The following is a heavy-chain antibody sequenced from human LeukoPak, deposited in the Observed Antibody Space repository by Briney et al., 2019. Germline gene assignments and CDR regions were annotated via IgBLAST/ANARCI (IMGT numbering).Heavy chain of an antibody. J-gene: IGHJ4*02. CDR1: GFAFSIYR. V-gene: IGHV3-48*04. CDR3: ARDRGYTRTNTGGYPVFDL. D-gene: IGHD2-8*02. CDR2: IHLSGMPT. Sequence: PGGSLRLSCEASGFAFSIYRMNWVRQAPGKGLEWVSYIHLSGMPTHYADPVKGRFSISRDNVKNSLYLQMDNLRAEDTAVYYCARDRGYTRTNTGGYPVFDLWGQGTLVTVSS.